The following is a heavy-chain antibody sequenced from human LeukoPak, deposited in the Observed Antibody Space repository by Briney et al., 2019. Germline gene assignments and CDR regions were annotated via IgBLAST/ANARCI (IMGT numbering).Heavy chain of an antibody. CDR2: IYSGGST. CDR3: ARETSAYYYGMDV. J-gene: IGHJ6*02. Sequence: GGSLRLSCAASGFTVSSNYMSWVRQAPGEGLEWVSAIYSGGSTYCADSVKGRFTISRDNSKNTLYLQMNSLRAEDTAVYYCARETSAYYYGMDVWGQGTTVTVSS. CDR1: GFTVSSNY. V-gene: IGHV3-53*01.